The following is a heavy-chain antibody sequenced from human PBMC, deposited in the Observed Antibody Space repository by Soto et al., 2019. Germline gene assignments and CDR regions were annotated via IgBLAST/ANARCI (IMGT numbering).Heavy chain of an antibody. CDR3: GQGLGYSRLSGPPDY. V-gene: IGHV3-23*01. CDR2: LNGGGDIT. CDR1: GFTFSRYA. D-gene: IGHD2-15*01. Sequence: EVQLLESGGTLVQPGTSLRLSCAASGFTFSRYAMNWVRQAPGKGLEWVSALNGGGDITYYADSVKGRFTISRDNFKDTLYRQVNSLRVEDAAVYYCGQGLGYSRLSGPPDYWGQGTLVTVAS. J-gene: IGHJ4*02.